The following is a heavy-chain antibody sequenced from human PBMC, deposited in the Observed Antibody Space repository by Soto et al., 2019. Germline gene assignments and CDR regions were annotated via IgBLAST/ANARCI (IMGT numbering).Heavy chain of an antibody. V-gene: IGHV4-39*01. CDR3: ARHKDTSSRYLLPEY. CDR1: GGSINSGGHY. D-gene: IGHD2-2*01. J-gene: IGHJ4*02. CDR2: IYYRGNT. Sequence: SETLSLTCTVSGGSINSGGHYWGWIRQPPGKGLEWIGNIYYRGNTYYNPSLRSRVSISVDTSKNQFSLKLTSLTAADTAVYYCARHKDTSSRYLLPEYWGQGSLVTVSS.